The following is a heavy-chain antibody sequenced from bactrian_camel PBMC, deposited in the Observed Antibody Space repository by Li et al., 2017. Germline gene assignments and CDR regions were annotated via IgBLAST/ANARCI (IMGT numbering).Heavy chain of an antibody. Sequence: HVQLVESGGGLVQPGESLRLSCVASGITFSRHDMSWVRQAPGKEVAWVAGITSLPSLFRAASYADSVKGRFTISRDNAKKTLYLQMNSLKPEDTAMYYCAADPRPITTYGRACDENYYDYWGQGTQVTVS. D-gene: IGHD2*01. J-gene: IGHJ4*01. CDR3: AADPRPITTYGRACDENYYDY. CDR2: ITSLPSLFRAA. V-gene: IGHV3S6*01. CDR1: GITFSRHD.